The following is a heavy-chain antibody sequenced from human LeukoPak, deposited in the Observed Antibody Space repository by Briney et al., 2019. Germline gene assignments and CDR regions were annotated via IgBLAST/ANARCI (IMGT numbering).Heavy chain of an antibody. Sequence: SETLSLTCTVSGGSISSGSYHWTWIRLSPGEGLEWVGNIYYTGSTNYYKPSLKSRVTISLDTSKNQFSLKLSSVTAADTAVYYCARHRDGGLDYWGQGTLVTVSS. CDR1: GGSISSGSYH. J-gene: IGHJ4*02. V-gene: IGHV4-39*01. D-gene: IGHD5-24*01. CDR3: ARHRDGGLDY. CDR2: IYYTGSTN.